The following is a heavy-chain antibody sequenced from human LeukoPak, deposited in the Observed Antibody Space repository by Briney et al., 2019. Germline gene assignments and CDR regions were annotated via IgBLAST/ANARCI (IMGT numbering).Heavy chain of an antibody. CDR1: GGSISSSSYY. CDR3: ARGPYDSSGYYYEGYWYFDL. V-gene: IGHV4-39*07. J-gene: IGHJ2*01. D-gene: IGHD3-22*01. Sequence: SETLSLTCTVSGGSISSSSYYWSWIRQPPGKGLEWIGEINHSGSTNYNPSLKSRVTISVDTSKNQFSLKLSSVTAADTAVYYCARGPYDSSGYYYEGYWYFDLWGRGTLVTVSS. CDR2: INHSGST.